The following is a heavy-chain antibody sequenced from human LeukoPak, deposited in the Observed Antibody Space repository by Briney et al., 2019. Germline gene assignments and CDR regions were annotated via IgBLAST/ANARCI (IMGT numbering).Heavy chain of an antibody. V-gene: IGHV4-59*01. CDR2: IYYSGST. CDR1: GGSISSYY. J-gene: IGHJ4*02. CDR3: ARVPRGRYSYGLYFDY. Sequence: SETLSLTCTVSGGSISSYYWSWIRQPPGKGLEWIGYIYYSGSTNYNPSLKSRVTISVDTSKNQFSLKLSSVTAADTAVYYCARVPRGRYSYGLYFDYWGQGTLVTVSS. D-gene: IGHD5-18*01.